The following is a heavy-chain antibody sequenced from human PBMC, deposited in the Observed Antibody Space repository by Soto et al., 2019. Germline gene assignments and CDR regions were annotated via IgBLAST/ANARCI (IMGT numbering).Heavy chain of an antibody. D-gene: IGHD1-26*01. V-gene: IGHV1-8*01. CDR1: GYSFTSLD. CDR2: MEPSTGRT. J-gene: IGHJ4*02. CDR3: ARGFSAGVDY. Sequence: QVQLVQAGAEVREPGASVKVSCKASGYSFTSLDINWVRQTAGQGLEWMGWMEPSTGRTGYAQKFQGRVTMTRDPSICTAYMELTTLTSDDTAFYYCARGFSAGVDYWGQGTLVIVSS.